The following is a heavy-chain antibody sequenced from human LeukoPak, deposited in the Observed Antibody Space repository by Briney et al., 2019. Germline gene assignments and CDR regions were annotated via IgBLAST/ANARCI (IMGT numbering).Heavy chain of an antibody. V-gene: IGHV3-30-3*01. D-gene: IGHD3-10*01. CDR3: MRDYMGWFDP. CDR1: GFSLSNFQ. CDR2: ISLDGSTE. J-gene: IGHJ5*02. Sequence: GGSLRLSCVASGFSLSNFQMYWVRQAPGKGLEWVSIISLDGSTEFYADSVKGRFTISRDTASNTMHLEMNNLRIEDTAVYYCMRDYMGWFDPWGQGSLVTVSS.